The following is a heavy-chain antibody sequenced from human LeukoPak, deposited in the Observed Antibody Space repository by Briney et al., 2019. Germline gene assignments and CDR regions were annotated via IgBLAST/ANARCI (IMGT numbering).Heavy chain of an antibody. J-gene: IGHJ4*02. Sequence: PSETLSLTCTVSGGSISGYYWSWIRQPPGKGLEWIGEINHSGSTNYNPSLKSRVTISVDTSKNRFSLKLSSVTAADTAVYYCARRHDYGDSYYFDYWGQGTLVTVSS. CDR2: INHSGST. CDR1: GGSISGYY. CDR3: ARRHDYGDSYYFDY. D-gene: IGHD4-17*01. V-gene: IGHV4-34*01.